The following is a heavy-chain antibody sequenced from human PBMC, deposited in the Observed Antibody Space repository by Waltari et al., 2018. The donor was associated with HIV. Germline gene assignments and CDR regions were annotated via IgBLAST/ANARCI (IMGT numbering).Heavy chain of an antibody. CDR1: GFTFDDYA. CDR3: AKDANALLQMATSLDY. Sequence: GGLVQPGRSLRLSCAASGFTFDDYAMHWVRQAPGKGLEWVSGISWNSGSIGYADSVKGRFTISRDNAKNSLYLQMNSLRAEDTALYYCAKDANALLQMATSLDYWGQGTLVTVSS. J-gene: IGHJ4*02. CDR2: ISWNSGSI. V-gene: IGHV3-9*01. D-gene: IGHD5-12*01.